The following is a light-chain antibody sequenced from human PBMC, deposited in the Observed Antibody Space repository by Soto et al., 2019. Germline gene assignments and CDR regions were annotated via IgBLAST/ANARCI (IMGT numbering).Light chain of an antibody. CDR3: QAWDSSTAI. CDR2: QDN. Sequence: SYELTQPPSVSVSPGQTASITCSGHKLGDRYACWYQQKPGQSPVLVIHQDNKRPSGIPERFSGSNSGNTATLTISGTQTMDEADYYCQAWDSSTAIFGGGTKVTVL. V-gene: IGLV3-1*01. CDR1: KLGDRY. J-gene: IGLJ2*01.